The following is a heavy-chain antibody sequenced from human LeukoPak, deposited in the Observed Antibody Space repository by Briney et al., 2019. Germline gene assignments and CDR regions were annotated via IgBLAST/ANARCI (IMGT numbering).Heavy chain of an antibody. CDR3: ARVVVVVAATLKYGNGMDV. J-gene: IGHJ6*02. V-gene: IGHV1-46*01. CDR2: INPSGGST. Sequence: GASVKVSCKASGYTFTSYYMHWVRQAPGQGLEWMGIINPSGGSTSYAQKFQGRVTMTRDTSTSTVYMELSSLRSEDTAVYYCARVVVVVAATLKYGNGMDVWGQGTTVTVSS. CDR1: GYTFTSYY. D-gene: IGHD2-15*01.